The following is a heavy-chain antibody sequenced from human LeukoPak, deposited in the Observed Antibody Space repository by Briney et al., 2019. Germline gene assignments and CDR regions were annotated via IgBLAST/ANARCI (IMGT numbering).Heavy chain of an antibody. Sequence: PGGSLRLSCAASGFTFSDYYLSWIRQAPGKGLEWVSYISTSGNSIYCADSVKGRFTISRDNAKNSLSLQMNSLRAEDTALYYCARGHYGLDYWGQGTLVTVSS. D-gene: IGHD3-10*01. J-gene: IGHJ4*02. V-gene: IGHV3-11*01. CDR2: ISTSGNSI. CDR3: ARGHYGLDY. CDR1: GFTFSDYY.